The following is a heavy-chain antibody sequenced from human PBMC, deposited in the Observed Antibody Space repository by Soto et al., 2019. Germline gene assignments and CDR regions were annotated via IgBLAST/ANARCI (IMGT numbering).Heavy chain of an antibody. V-gene: IGHV1-18*01. CDR1: GYTFTSYG. Sequence: GASVKVSCKASGYTFTSYGISWVRQAPGQGLEWMGWISAYNGNTNYAQKLQGRVTMTTDTSTSTAYMELRSLRSDDTAVYYCARVLITFGGVIGWAAFDIWGQGTMVTVSS. D-gene: IGHD3-16*01. J-gene: IGHJ3*02. CDR2: ISAYNGNT. CDR3: ARVLITFGGVIGWAAFDI.